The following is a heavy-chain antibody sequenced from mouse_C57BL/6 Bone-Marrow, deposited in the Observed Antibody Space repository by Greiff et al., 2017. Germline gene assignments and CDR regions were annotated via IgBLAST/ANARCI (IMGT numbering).Heavy chain of an antibody. CDR3: ARSGYYVDYYAMDY. D-gene: IGHD2-3*01. CDR2: IYPRSGNT. CDR1: GYTFTSYG. V-gene: IGHV1-81*01. Sequence: QVQLQQSGAELARPGASVKLSCKASGYTFTSYGISWVKQRTGQGLEWIGEIYPRSGNTYYNEKFKGKATLTADKSSSTAYMEPRSLTSEDSAVYFCARSGYYVDYYAMDYWGQGTSVTVSS. J-gene: IGHJ4*01.